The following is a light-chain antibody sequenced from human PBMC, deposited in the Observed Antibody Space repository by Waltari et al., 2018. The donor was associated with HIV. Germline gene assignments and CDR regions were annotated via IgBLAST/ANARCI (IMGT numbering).Light chain of an antibody. Sequence: QSALTQPASVSGSPGQSDTTPCTGTRSELGRYDIVSWYQPHPGTAPKVPIYEVSKRPSGVSNRFSGSKSGNTASLIISGLQAEDEADYYCCSYASGSTFVFGTGTKVTVL. CDR2: EVS. V-gene: IGLV2-23*02. CDR3: CSYASGSTFV. J-gene: IGLJ1*01. CDR1: RSELGRYDI.